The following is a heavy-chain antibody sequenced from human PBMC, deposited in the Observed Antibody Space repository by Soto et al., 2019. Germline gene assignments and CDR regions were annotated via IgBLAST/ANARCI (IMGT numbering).Heavy chain of an antibody. Sequence: ASVKVSCKASGGTFSSYTISWVRQAPGQGLEWMGRIIPILGIANYAQKFQGRVTITADKSTSTAYMELSSLRSEDTAVYYCAREFGGWNYTWRNYYYYMDVWGKGTTVTVSS. J-gene: IGHJ6*03. CDR2: IIPILGIA. CDR1: GGTFSSYT. CDR3: AREFGGWNYTWRNYYYYMDV. V-gene: IGHV1-69*04. D-gene: IGHD1-7*01.